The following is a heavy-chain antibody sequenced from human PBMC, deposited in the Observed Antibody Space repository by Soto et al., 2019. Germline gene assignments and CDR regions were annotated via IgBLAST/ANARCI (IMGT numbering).Heavy chain of an antibody. CDR1: GFIFSHYA. CDR2: ISYDGRYI. D-gene: IGHD3-9*01. CDR3: ARDVTDYVLDV. J-gene: IGHJ6*02. V-gene: IGHV3-30*03. Sequence: QMQLVESGGGVVQPGNSLRLCCAASGFIFSHYAMHWVRQAPGKGLEWVALISYDGRYIYYADSVKGRFAISRDNSKKTVELLMNSLRREDTAVYYCARDVTDYVLDVWGQGTTVNVSS.